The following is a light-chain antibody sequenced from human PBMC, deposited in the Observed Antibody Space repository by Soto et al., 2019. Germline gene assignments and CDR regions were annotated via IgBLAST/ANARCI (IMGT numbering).Light chain of an antibody. CDR2: DAT. CDR3: QQRDNWPLT. J-gene: IGKJ4*01. CDR1: QSVSSY. V-gene: IGKV3-11*01. Sequence: EVVLTQSPATLSLSPGERATLSCRASQSVSSYLAWYQQKPGQAPRLLIYDATNRATGIPARFSGSGSGTDFTLTISSLEPEDFVLYYCQQRDNWPLTFGGGAKVEIK.